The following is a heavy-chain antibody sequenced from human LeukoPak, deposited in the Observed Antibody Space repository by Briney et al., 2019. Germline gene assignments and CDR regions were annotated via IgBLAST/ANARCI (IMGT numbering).Heavy chain of an antibody. J-gene: IGHJ4*02. D-gene: IGHD3-10*01. V-gene: IGHV3-74*01. CDR1: GFTFSSYW. CDR2: INSDGSYT. CDR3: ATLGTMVRGVIMDY. Sequence: GGSLRLSCAASGFTFSSYWMHWVRQAPGKGLAWVSRINSDGSYTNYADSVKGRFTISRDNAKNTLYLQMNSLRAEDTAVYYCATLGTMVRGVIMDYWGQGTLVTVSS.